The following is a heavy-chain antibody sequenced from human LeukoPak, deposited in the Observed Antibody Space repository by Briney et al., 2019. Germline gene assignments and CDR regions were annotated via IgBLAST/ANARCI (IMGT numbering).Heavy chain of an antibody. CDR3: ARVLYYDSSGYYYDWFDP. CDR1: GGTFSSYA. V-gene: IGHV1-69*05. Sequence: AAVKVSCKASGGTFSSYAISWVRPAPGQGLEWMGGIIPIFGTANYAQKFQGRVTITTDESTSTAYMELSSLRSEDTAVYYCARVLYYDSSGYYYDWFDPWGQGTLVTVSS. J-gene: IGHJ5*02. CDR2: IIPIFGTA. D-gene: IGHD3-22*01.